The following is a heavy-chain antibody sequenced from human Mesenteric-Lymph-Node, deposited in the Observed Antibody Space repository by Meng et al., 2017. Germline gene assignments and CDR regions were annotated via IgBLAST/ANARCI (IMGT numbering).Heavy chain of an antibody. J-gene: IGHJ6*02. V-gene: IGHV3-33*08. CDR2: IWYDGSNK. CDR3: ARVRSYGDYVNYYYYYGMDV. D-gene: IGHD4-17*01. Sequence: GEFLKISCAASGFTFSNYWIHWVRQAPGKGLEWVAVIWYDGSNKYYADSVKGRFTISRDNSKNTLYLQMNSLRAEDTAVYYCARVRSYGDYVNYYYYYGMDVWGQGTTVTVSS. CDR1: GFTFSNYW.